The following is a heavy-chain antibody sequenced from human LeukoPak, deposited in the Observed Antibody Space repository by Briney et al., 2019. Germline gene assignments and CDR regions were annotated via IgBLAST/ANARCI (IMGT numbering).Heavy chain of an antibody. CDR1: GFTFSSYS. Sequence: PGGSLRLSCAASGFTFSSYSMNWVRQAPGKGLEWVSSISSSSSYIYYADSVKGRFTISRDNAKNSLYPQMNSLRAEDTAVYYCARDLIGYCSSTSCHPGAFDIWGQGTMVTVSS. V-gene: IGHV3-21*01. J-gene: IGHJ3*02. CDR3: ARDLIGYCSSTSCHPGAFDI. CDR2: ISSSSSYI. D-gene: IGHD2-2*01.